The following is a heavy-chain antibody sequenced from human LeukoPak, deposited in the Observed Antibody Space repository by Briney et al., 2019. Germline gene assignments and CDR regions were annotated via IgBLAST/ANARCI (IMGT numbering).Heavy chain of an antibody. D-gene: IGHD6-13*01. CDR1: GGSISSHY. V-gene: IGHV4-59*11. CDR3: ARVSVAAAGSRYYYYYYMDV. CDR2: SYYSGST. Sequence: SETLSLTCTVSGGSISSHYWSWIRQPPGKGMEWNGYSYYSGSTNYNPSLKSRVTISVDTSKNQFSLKLSSVTAADTAVYYCARVSVAAAGSRYYYYYYMDVWGKGTTVTVSS. J-gene: IGHJ6*03.